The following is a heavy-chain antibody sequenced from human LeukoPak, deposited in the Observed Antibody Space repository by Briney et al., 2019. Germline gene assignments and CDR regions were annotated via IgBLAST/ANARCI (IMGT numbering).Heavy chain of an antibody. Sequence: SETLSLTCTVSGYSISSGYYWGWIRQPPGKGLEWIGSIYHSGSTYYTPSLKSRVTISVDTSKNQFSLKLSSVTAADTAVYYCARVEEGYGSGRRGNFYYYYMDVWGKGTTVTISS. D-gene: IGHD3-10*01. CDR3: ARVEEGYGSGRRGNFYYYYMDV. CDR1: GYSISSGYY. J-gene: IGHJ6*03. CDR2: IYHSGST. V-gene: IGHV4-38-2*02.